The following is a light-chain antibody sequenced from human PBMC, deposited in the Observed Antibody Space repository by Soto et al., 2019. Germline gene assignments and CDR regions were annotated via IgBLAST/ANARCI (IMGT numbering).Light chain of an antibody. CDR2: DVS. CDR1: SSDVGGCNC. Sequence: QSVLTQPASVSGSPGQSITISCTGTSSDVGGCNCVSWYQQHPGKAPKLMIYDVSNRPSGVSDRFSGTKSGNTASLTISGLQAEDEANFYCSSYTGTNTSVVFGGGTKLTVL. CDR3: SSYTGTNTSVV. J-gene: IGLJ2*01. V-gene: IGLV2-14*03.